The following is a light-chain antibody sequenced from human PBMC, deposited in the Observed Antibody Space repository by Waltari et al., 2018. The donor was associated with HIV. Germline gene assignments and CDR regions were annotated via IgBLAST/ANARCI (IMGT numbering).Light chain of an antibody. CDR1: STNIGSYY. Sequence: QSVLTQPPSASGTPGQRVTISCSGSSTNIGSYYVYWYQQLPGTAPKLLSYRNNQRPSGVPDRFSGSKSGTSASLAINGLRSEDEADYYCAAWTDSLTAVVFGGGTKLSVL. V-gene: IGLV1-47*01. CDR3: AAWTDSLTAVV. J-gene: IGLJ2*01. CDR2: RNN.